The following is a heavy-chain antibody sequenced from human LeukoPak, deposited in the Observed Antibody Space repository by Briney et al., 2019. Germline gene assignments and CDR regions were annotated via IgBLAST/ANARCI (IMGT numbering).Heavy chain of an antibody. Sequence: SVKVSCKASGYTFTSYGISWVRQAPGQGLEWMGGIIPIFGTANYAQKFRCRVTITADKATRTAYMELSNLRSEDTAVYYCTREVEGSGTYYYYYFYMDVWGKGTTVTISS. J-gene: IGHJ6*03. CDR2: IIPIFGTA. D-gene: IGHD3-10*01. V-gene: IGHV1-69*06. CDR1: GYTFTSYG. CDR3: TREVEGSGTYYYYYFYMDV.